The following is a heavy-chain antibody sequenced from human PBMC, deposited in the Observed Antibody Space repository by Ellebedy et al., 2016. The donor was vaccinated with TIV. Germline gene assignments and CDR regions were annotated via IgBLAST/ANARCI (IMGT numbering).Heavy chain of an antibody. CDR1: GYTFTSYP. D-gene: IGHD6-13*01. Sequence: GGSLRLXXVASGYTFTSYPLNWVRQAPGKGLEWVSGIGISPGNIYYADSVKGRLTISRDNARNSLYLQMNSLRDEDTAVYYCVRGDPLVLGYWGQGTLVTVSS. V-gene: IGHV3-48*02. CDR3: VRGDPLVLGY. CDR2: IGISPGNI. J-gene: IGHJ4*02.